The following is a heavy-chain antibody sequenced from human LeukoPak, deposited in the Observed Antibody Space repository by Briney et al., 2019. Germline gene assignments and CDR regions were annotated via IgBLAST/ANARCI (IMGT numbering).Heavy chain of an antibody. V-gene: IGHV3-23*01. Sequence: HPGGSLRLSCVASGFTFSTSAMTWVRLGPGKGLEWVSAISGSGDSTYYTDSVKGWFTISRDNSKNTLYLHMTSLGAEDTAIYYCAKDISTSSWGQGTLVTVSS. CDR2: ISGSGDST. CDR3: AKDISTSS. CDR1: GFTFSTSA. J-gene: IGHJ5*02. D-gene: IGHD2/OR15-2a*01.